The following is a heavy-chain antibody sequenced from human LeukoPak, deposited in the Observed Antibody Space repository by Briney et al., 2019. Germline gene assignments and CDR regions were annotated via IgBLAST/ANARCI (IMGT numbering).Heavy chain of an antibody. CDR1: GGSISSGDYY. J-gene: IGHJ4*02. D-gene: IGHD3-16*01. CDR2: IYYSGST. CDR3: ARVGPGVWFDY. Sequence: SETLSLTCTVSGGSISSGDYYWSWIRQPPGKGLEWIGNIYYSGSTYYNPSLKSRVTISVDTSKNQFTLKLSSVTAADTAVYYCARVGPGVWFDYWGQGTLVTVSS. V-gene: IGHV4-30-4*01.